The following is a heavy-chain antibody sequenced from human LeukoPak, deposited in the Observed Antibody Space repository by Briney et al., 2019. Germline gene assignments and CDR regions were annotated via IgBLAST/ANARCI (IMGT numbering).Heavy chain of an antibody. CDR1: GFTFSSYA. V-gene: IGHV3-23*01. J-gene: IGHJ4*02. Sequence: GGSLRLSCAASGFTFSSYAMSWVRQAPGKGLEWVSAISGSGGSTYYADSVKGRFTISRDNSKNTLYLQVNSLRAEDTAVYYCAKEVERAVAGTWNYWGQGTLVTVSS. CDR3: AKEVERAVAGTWNY. D-gene: IGHD6-19*01. CDR2: ISGSGGST.